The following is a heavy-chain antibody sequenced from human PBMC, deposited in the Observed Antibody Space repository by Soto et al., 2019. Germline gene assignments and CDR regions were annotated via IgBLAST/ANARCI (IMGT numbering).Heavy chain of an antibody. Sequence: NPSETLSLTCAVYGGSFSGYYWSWIRQPPGKGLQWIGQINHSGSSIYNPSLKNRVTISTMSNNKFSLELSSVTAADTAVYYCTKGLFSGSSYSGSWYYFDSWGQGTMVTVSS. D-gene: IGHD1-26*01. CDR1: GGSFSGYY. CDR2: INHSGSS. CDR3: TKGLFSGSSYSGSWYYFDS. V-gene: IGHV4-34*01. J-gene: IGHJ4*02.